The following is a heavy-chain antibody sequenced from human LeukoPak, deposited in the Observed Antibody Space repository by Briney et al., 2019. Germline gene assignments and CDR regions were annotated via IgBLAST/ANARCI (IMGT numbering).Heavy chain of an antibody. V-gene: IGHV3-23*01. D-gene: IGHD5-24*01. J-gene: IGHJ4*01. CDR1: GFTFSNFA. CDR2: INGSGTTT. Sequence: GGSLRLSCAASGFTFSNFAMTWVRRAPGKGLEWVSEINGSGTTTFYADSVKGRFTISRDNSKNFLLLQMYSLSVEDTAIYYCSKRKDMALGAFDYWGHGTLVTVSS. CDR3: SKRKDMALGAFDY.